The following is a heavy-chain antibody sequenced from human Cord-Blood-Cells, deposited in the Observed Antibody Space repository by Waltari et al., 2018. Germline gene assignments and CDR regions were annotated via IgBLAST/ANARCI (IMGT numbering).Heavy chain of an antibody. Sequence: QVQLVQSGAEVQKPGASVKVSCKASGYTFTGYYMHWLRQAPGQGLEWMGWINTNSGGTNYAQKFQGRVTMTRDTSISTAYMELSRLRSDDTAVYYCARASDIAARLSAFDYWGQGTLVTVSS. CDR3: ARASDIAARLSAFDY. CDR1: GYTFTGYY. J-gene: IGHJ4*02. V-gene: IGHV1-2*02. CDR2: INTNSGGT. D-gene: IGHD6-6*01.